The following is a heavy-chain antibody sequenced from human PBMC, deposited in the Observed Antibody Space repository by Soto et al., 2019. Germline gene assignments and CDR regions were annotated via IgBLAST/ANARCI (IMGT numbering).Heavy chain of an antibody. V-gene: IGHV1-46*01. D-gene: IGHD3-9*01. Sequence: GASVKVSCKASGYTFTSYYMHWVRQAPGQGLEWMGIINPSGGSTSYAQKFQGRVTMTRDTSTSTVYMELSSLRSEDTAVYYCARVENFDWLSPYYYYGMDVWGQGTTVTVSS. CDR1: GYTFTSYY. J-gene: IGHJ6*02. CDR2: INPSGGST. CDR3: ARVENFDWLSPYYYYGMDV.